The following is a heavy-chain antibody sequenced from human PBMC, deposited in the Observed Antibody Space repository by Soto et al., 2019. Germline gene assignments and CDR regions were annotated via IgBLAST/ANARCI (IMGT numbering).Heavy chain of an antibody. D-gene: IGHD1-26*01. Sequence: GGSLRLSWAASGFTFSSYAMHWVRQAPEKGLEYVSAISSNGGSTYYANSVKGRFTISRDNSKNTLYLQMGSLRAEDMAVYYCARDGGSYYLMDPFDYWGQGTLVTVSS. CDR3: ARDGGSYYLMDPFDY. J-gene: IGHJ4*02. CDR1: GFTFSSYA. V-gene: IGHV3-64*01. CDR2: ISSNGGST.